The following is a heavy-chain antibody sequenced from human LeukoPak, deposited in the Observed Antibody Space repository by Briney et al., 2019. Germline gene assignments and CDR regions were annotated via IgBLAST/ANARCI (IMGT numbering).Heavy chain of an antibody. D-gene: IGHD3-10*01. J-gene: IGHJ4*02. Sequence: SETPSLTCTVSGGSISSSSYYWGWIRQPPGKGLEWIGSIYYSGSTYYNPSLKSRVTLSVDTSKNQFSLKLSSVTTAYTAVYYCARHRGGHFDYWGQGTLVTVSS. CDR1: GGSISSSSYY. CDR3: ARHRGGHFDY. V-gene: IGHV4-39*01. CDR2: IYYSGST.